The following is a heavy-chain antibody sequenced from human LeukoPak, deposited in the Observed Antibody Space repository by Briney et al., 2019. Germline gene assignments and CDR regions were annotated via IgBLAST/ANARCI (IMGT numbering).Heavy chain of an antibody. D-gene: IGHD3-22*01. V-gene: IGHV4-4*02. CDR2: IYHSGST. Sequence: SETLSLTCAVSGGSISSSNWWSWVRQPPGKGLEWIGEIYHSGSTNYNPSLKSRVTISVDKSKNQFSLKLSSVTAADTAVYYCARTNYYDSSGLLGFDYWGQGTLVTVSS. CDR1: GGSISSSNW. J-gene: IGHJ4*02. CDR3: ARTNYYDSSGLLGFDY.